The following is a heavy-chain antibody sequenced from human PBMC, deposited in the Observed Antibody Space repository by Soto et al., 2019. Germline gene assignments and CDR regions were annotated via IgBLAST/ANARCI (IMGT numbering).Heavy chain of an antibody. J-gene: IGHJ5*02. V-gene: IGHV4-59*01. CDR1: GGPISAYY. CDR2: IYYSGST. CDR3: ARVGSGSYYDFNWFDP. Sequence: SETLSLTCTFSGGPISAYYWSWIRQPPGKGLEWIGHIYYSGSTNYSPSLKSRVSISIDTSKRQFSLNLRSATAADTAVYYCARVGSGSYYDFNWFDPWGQGKVVTVSS. D-gene: IGHD1-26*01.